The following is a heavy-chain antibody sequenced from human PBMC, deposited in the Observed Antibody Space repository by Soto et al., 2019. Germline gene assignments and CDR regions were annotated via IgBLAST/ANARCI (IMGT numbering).Heavy chain of an antibody. CDR3: AKTYSSGRGAFDV. J-gene: IGHJ3*01. D-gene: IGHD6-19*01. CDR1: GFTFSSYS. CDR2: ISSGSSTI. V-gene: IGHV3-48*01. Sequence: EVQLVESGGGLVQPGGSLRLSCAASGFTFSSYSMNWVRQAPGKGLEGVSYISSGSSTIYYADSVKGRFTISRDNAQNSLYLQMNSLRAEDTAVYYCAKTYSSGRGAFDVWGQGTMVTVSS.